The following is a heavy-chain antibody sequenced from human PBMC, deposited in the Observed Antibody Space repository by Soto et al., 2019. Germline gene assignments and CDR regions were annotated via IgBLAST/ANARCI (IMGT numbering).Heavy chain of an antibody. CDR2: IFHSGST. Sequence: PSETLSLTCAVSGGSIRSNNWWSWVRQPPGKGLEWIGEIFHSGSTNYNPSLKTRVTISVDKSKNQFSLKLSSVTAADTAVYYCARHSYYYGSTYGCWLDPWGQGTLVTVSS. CDR1: GGSIRSNNW. CDR3: ARHSYYYGSTYGCWLDP. V-gene: IGHV4-4*02. J-gene: IGHJ5*02. D-gene: IGHD3-10*01.